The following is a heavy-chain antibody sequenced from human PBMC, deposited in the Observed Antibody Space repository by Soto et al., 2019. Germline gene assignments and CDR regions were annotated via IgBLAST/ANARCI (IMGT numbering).Heavy chain of an antibody. CDR1: GGSISSHY. Sequence: SETLSLTCTVSGGSISSHYWSWIRQPPGKGLEWIGYIYYSGFTDYNPSLKSRVTISEDTSKNQFSLRLTSVTAADTAVYYCARGIAARPYWFDPWGQGTLVTVSS. V-gene: IGHV4-59*11. D-gene: IGHD6-6*01. J-gene: IGHJ5*02. CDR3: ARGIAARPYWFDP. CDR2: IYYSGFT.